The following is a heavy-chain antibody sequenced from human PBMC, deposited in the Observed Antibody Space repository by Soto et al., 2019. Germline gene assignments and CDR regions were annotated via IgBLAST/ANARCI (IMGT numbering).Heavy chain of an antibody. CDR1: GGSMRSNNR. D-gene: IGHD1-26*01. V-gene: IGHV4-4*02. J-gene: IGHJ4*02. Sequence: QVQLQESGPGLVKPSGTLSLTCAVSGGSMRSNNRWSWVRQPPGKGLEWIGEIFHRGSTNYNPSLKTRVTISVDKSKNQFSLKLSSVTAADTAVYYCARVYSGSYSDSWGQGTLVTVSS. CDR2: IFHRGST. CDR3: ARVYSGSYSDS.